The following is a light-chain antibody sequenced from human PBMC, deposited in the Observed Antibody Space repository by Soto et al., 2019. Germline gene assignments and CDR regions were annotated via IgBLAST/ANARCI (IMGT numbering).Light chain of an antibody. V-gene: IGKV1-5*01. CDR3: QQYNSYPWT. Sequence: DIQMTHSPSTLSPSVGYRVTITWLASQSISSWLAWYQQKPGKAPKLLIYDASSLESGVPSRFSGSGSGTEFTLTITSLQPDDFATYYCQQYNSYPWTFGQGTKVDI. CDR2: DAS. J-gene: IGKJ1*01. CDR1: QSISSW.